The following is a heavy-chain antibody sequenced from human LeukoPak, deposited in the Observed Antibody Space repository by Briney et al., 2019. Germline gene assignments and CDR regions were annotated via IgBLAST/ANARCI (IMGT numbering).Heavy chain of an antibody. CDR2: IYYSGST. V-gene: IGHV4-39*01. Sequence: PGGSLRLSCAASGFTVSSNYMSWVRQPPGKGLEWIGSIYYSGSTYYNPSLKSRVTISVDTSKNQFSLKLSSVTAADTAVYYCARHEYGSGSYSNFDYWGQGTLVTVSS. CDR3: ARHEYGSGSYSNFDY. J-gene: IGHJ4*02. CDR1: GFTVSSNY. D-gene: IGHD3-10*01.